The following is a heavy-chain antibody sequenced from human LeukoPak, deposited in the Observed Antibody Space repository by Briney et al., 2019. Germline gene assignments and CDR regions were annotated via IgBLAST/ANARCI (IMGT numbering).Heavy chain of an antibody. CDR3: AKPYYDFWSGFVN. CDR2: IRYDGSNK. D-gene: IGHD3-3*01. Sequence: GGSLRPSCAASGFTFSSYGLHWVRQAPGKGLEWVAFIRYDGSNKYYADSVKGRFTISRDNSKNTLYLQMNSLRAEDTAVYYCAKPYYDFWSGFVNWGQGTLVTVSS. J-gene: IGHJ4*02. CDR1: GFTFSSYG. V-gene: IGHV3-30*02.